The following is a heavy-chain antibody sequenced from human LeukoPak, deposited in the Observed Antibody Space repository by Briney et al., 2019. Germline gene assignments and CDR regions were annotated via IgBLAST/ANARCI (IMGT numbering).Heavy chain of an antibody. Sequence: ASVKVSCKASGYIIDTFYIDWVRQAPGQGLEWMGRINPSGGSTSYAQNLQDRVTMTSDTSTSTSTSTVYMELSSLRSEDTAVYYCARVSRDGYYRFDYWGQGTLVTVSS. V-gene: IGHV1-46*02. J-gene: IGHJ4*02. CDR2: INPSGGST. CDR3: ARVSRDGYYRFDY. CDR1: GYIIDTFY. D-gene: IGHD5-24*01.